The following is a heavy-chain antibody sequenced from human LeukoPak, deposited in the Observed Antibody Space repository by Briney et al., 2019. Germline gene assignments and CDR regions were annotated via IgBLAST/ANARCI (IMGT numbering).Heavy chain of an antibody. CDR2: ISGSGANT. CDR3: AKDVYGDYGGLDY. V-gene: IGHV3-23*01. Sequence: GGSLRLSCAASGFTFSTYSMSWVRLAPGKGLEWVSGISGSGANTYYADSVKGRFTISRDNSKNTLYLQMNSLRAEDTAVFYCAKDVYGDYGGLDYWGQGTLVTVSS. D-gene: IGHD4-17*01. CDR1: GFTFSTYS. J-gene: IGHJ4*02.